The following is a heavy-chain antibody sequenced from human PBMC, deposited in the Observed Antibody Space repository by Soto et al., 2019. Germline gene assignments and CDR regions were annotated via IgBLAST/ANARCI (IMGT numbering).Heavy chain of an antibody. CDR2: INQDGSAK. V-gene: IGHV3-7*01. D-gene: IGHD3-22*01. Sequence: GGSLRLSCSASGFTFRTFWMHWGRQAPGKGLEWVASINQDGSAKYHVDSVKGRFTSSRGNAKNSLYLQMSSLRVEETALYSCARDPFPDSKGLFDYWGQGTLVTVSS. CDR3: ARDPFPDSKGLFDY. CDR1: GFTFRTFW. J-gene: IGHJ4*02.